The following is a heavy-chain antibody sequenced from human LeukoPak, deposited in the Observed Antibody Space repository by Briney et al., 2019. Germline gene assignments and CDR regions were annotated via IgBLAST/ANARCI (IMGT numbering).Heavy chain of an antibody. CDR1: GFTFSSYG. CDR2: IRYDGSNK. D-gene: IGHD2-2*01. V-gene: IGHV3-30*02. CDR3: AKASGDIVVVPAAMGAFDI. Sequence: GGSLRLSCAASGFTFSSYGMHWVRQAPGKGLEWVAFIRYDGSNKYYADSVKGRFTISRDNSKNTLYLQMNSLRAEDTAVYYCAKASGDIVVVPAAMGAFDIWGQGTMVTVSS. J-gene: IGHJ3*02.